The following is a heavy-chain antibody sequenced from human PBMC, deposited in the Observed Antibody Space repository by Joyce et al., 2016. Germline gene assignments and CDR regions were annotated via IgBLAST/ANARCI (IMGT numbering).Heavy chain of an antibody. V-gene: IGHV4-34*02. Sequence: QVQLQQWGAGLLRPSETLSLTCGVSGGSFGGSYWGWVREFLGKGLEWMAQMNHGGMVTFNPCRERRLTASRDTSKNQCSLKLSSVTAADTAIYYCARGSMYGNRSYCPLNRWGPGTLVTVSS. CDR2: MNHGGMV. CDR3: ARGSMYGNRSYCPLNR. J-gene: IGHJ5*02. CDR1: GGSFGGSY. D-gene: IGHD2/OR15-2a*01.